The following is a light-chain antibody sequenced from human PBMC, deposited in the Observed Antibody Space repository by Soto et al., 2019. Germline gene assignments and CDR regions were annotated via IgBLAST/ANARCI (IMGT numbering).Light chain of an antibody. CDR1: QSVSSSY. CDR2: GAS. Sequence: EIVLTQSPCTLSLSPGERATLSCRASQSVSSSYLAWYQQKPGQAPRLLIYGASSRATGIPDRFSGSGSGTDFTLTISRLEPEDFAVYYFQQYGSSPWTFGQGTKVDIK. J-gene: IGKJ1*01. CDR3: QQYGSSPWT. V-gene: IGKV3-20*01.